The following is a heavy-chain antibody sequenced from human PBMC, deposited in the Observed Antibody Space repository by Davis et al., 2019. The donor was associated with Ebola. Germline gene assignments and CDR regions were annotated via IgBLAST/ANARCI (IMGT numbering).Heavy chain of an antibody. J-gene: IGHJ5*02. CDR2: ISGSGGST. CDR1: GFTFSSYA. V-gene: IGHV3-23*01. Sequence: GESLKISCAASGFTFSSYAMSWVRQAPGKGLEWVSAISGSGGSTYYADSVKGRFTISRDNSKNTLYLQMNSLRAEDTAVYYCAKFPWPLWFREYQEPNWFDPWGQGTLVTVFS. CDR3: AKFPWPLWFREYQEPNWFDP. D-gene: IGHD3-10*01.